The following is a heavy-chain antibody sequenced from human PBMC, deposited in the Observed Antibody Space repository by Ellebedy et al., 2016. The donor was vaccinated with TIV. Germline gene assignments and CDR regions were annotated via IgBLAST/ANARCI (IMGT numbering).Heavy chain of an antibody. Sequence: ASVKVSCQASGYPFTKYYFHWIRQAPGQGLEWMGVLDARVGSTTYAETLQDRITMTRDTSTRTVYMELSSLRSEDTAVYYCASVPSAGADFWGQGTLVTVSS. J-gene: IGHJ4*02. CDR2: LDARVGST. CDR1: GYPFTKYY. CDR3: ASVPSAGADF. V-gene: IGHV1-46*01. D-gene: IGHD4-17*01.